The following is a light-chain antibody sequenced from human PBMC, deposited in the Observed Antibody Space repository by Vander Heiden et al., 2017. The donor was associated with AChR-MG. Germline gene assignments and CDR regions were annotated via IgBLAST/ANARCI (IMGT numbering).Light chain of an antibody. J-gene: IGKJ2*01. Sequence: EIVMTQSPATLSVSPGERATLSCRASPSISSYLAWYQQNPVQAPRLLIYGASTRAPGIPARLRGSGSGTEFTLTISSLQSEEFAIYYCRQEDNWQTFGYGTKPEIQ. CDR2: GAS. CDR1: PSISSY. CDR3: RQEDNWQT. V-gene: IGKV3-15*01.